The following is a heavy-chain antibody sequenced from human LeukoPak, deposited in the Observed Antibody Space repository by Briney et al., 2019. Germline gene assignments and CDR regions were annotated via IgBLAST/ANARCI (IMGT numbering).Heavy chain of an antibody. CDR3: AKTHGDYVYYFFYAMDV. D-gene: IGHD4-17*01. CDR2: ISYDGSNK. J-gene: IGHJ6*02. V-gene: IGHV3-30-3*01. CDR1: GFTFSSYA. Sequence: GGSLRLSCTASGFTFSSYAMHWVRQAPGKGLEGVAVISYDGSNKYYADSVKGRFTISRDSSKDTLYLQMNSLRAEDTAVYYCAKTHGDYVYYFFYAMDVWGQGTTVTVSS.